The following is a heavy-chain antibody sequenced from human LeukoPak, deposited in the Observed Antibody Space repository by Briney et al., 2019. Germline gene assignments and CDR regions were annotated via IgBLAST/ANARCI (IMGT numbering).Heavy chain of an antibody. CDR3: AREEDYYGSGSYCLLDP. CDR1: GGSISSYY. D-gene: IGHD3-10*01. J-gene: IGHJ5*02. CDR2: IYTSGST. V-gene: IGHV4-4*07. Sequence: SETLSLTCTVSGGSISSYYWSWIRQPAGKGLEWIGRIYTSGSTNYNPSLKSRVTMSVDTSKNQFSLKLSSVTAADTAVYYCAREEDYYGSGSYCLLDPWGQGTLVTVSS.